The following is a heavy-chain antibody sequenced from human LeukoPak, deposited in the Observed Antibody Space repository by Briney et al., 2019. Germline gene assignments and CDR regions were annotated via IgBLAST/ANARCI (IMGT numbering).Heavy chain of an antibody. CDR3: ASLYDILTGYGPFDY. V-gene: IGHV3-21*01. CDR1: GFTFSSYS. CDR2: ISSSSSYI. Sequence: GGSLRLSCAASGFTFSSYSMNWVRQAPGKGLEWASSISSSSSYIYYADSVKGRFTISRDNAKNSLYLQMNSLRAEDTAVYYCASLYDILTGYGPFDYWGQGTLVTVSS. D-gene: IGHD3-9*01. J-gene: IGHJ4*02.